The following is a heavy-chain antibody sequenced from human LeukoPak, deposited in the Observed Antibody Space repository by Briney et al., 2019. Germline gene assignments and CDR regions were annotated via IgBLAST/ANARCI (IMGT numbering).Heavy chain of an antibody. CDR3: ASPPRSIAAAKPYYYYYYMDV. D-gene: IGHD6-13*01. CDR2: ISSSGSTI. CDR1: GFTFSSYE. J-gene: IGHJ6*03. V-gene: IGHV3-48*03. Sequence: GGSLRLSCAASGFTFSSYEMNWVRQAPGKGLEWVSYISSSGSTIYYADSVKGRFTISRDNAKNSLYLQMNSLRAEDTAVYYCASPPRSIAAAKPYYYYYYMDVWGKGTTVTVSS.